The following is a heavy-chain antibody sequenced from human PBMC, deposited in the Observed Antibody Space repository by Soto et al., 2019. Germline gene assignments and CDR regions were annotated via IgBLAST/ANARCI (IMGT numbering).Heavy chain of an antibody. J-gene: IGHJ4*02. CDR1: GDSISSYY. CDR2: IYYTEST. CDR3: ARAGAPNYFWSGPIDY. D-gene: IGHD3-3*01. Sequence: PSETLSLTCSVSGDSISSYYWNWIRQPPGKGLEWIGYIYYTESTNYNPSLKSRVTISADTSKNQCSLKLSSVTAADTAVYYCARAGAPNYFWSGPIDYWGQGTLVTVSS. V-gene: IGHV4-59*01.